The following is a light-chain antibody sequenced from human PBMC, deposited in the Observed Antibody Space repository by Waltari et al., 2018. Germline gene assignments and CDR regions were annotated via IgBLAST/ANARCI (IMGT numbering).Light chain of an antibody. J-gene: IGKJ1*01. CDR2: DAS. CDR1: QRVSSS. CDR3: QKYGTLPAT. V-gene: IGKV3-20*01. Sequence: EIVLTQSPGTLSLSPGERATLSCRASQRVSSSLALYQQKPGQAPRLLIYDASTRATGIPGRFSGSGSGTDFTLTISRLEPEDFAVYYCQKYGTLPATFGQGTKVEIK.